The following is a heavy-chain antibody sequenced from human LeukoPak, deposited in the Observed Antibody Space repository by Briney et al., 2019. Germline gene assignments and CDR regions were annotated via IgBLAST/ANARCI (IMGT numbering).Heavy chain of an antibody. CDR2: ISGSGDST. D-gene: IGHD4-17*01. CDR1: GFTFNSYA. J-gene: IGHJ3*02. V-gene: IGHV3-23*01. CDR3: ASLRDYGDDAYI. Sequence: QPGGSLRLSCAASGFTFNSYAMSWVRQAPGKGQEWVSTISGSGDSTYSADSVKGRFTISRDNSKNTLYLQMNSLRAEDTAVYYCASLRDYGDDAYIWGQGTMVTVSS.